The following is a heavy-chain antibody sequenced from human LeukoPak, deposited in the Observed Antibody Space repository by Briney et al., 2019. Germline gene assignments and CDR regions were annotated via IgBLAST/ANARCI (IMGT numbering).Heavy chain of an antibody. Sequence: PGGSLRLSCAASGFTFSTYSMNWVRQAPGKGLEWVSSISSSGSYIYYADSVKGRFTISRDNAKNSLYLQMNSLRAEDTAVYYCASGGPVTTYDFDYWGQGTLVTVSS. D-gene: IGHD4-17*01. CDR3: ASGGPVTTYDFDY. J-gene: IGHJ4*02. V-gene: IGHV3-21*01. CDR2: ISSSGSYI. CDR1: GFTFSTYS.